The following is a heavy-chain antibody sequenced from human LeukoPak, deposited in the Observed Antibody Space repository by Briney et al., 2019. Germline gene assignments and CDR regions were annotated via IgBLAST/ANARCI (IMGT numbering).Heavy chain of an antibody. J-gene: IGHJ4*02. D-gene: IGHD3-16*02. V-gene: IGHV3-48*03. Sequence: GGSLRLSCAASGFTFSSYEMNWVRQAPGKGLERVSYISSSGSTIYYADSVKGRFTISRDNAKNSLYLQMNSLRAEDTAVYYCARGPPRPVWGSYRYLDYWGQGTLVTVSS. CDR1: GFTFSSYE. CDR2: ISSSGSTI. CDR3: ARGPPRPVWGSYRYLDY.